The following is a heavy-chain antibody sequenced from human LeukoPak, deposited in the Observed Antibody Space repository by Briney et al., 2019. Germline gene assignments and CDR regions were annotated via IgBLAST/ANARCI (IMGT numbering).Heavy chain of an antibody. Sequence: KASETLSLTCTVYGGSFSSYYWSWIRQPPGEGLGWIWVINHCGSTNYNPSLKSRVTISVATSKTQFSLKLNSVTATGTAVYYCARGLLLCDYDSCGYYYAFYIWGQGTMITVPS. CDR3: ARGLLLCDYDSCGYYYAFYI. CDR2: INHCGST. V-gene: IGHV4-34*01. J-gene: IGHJ3*02. CDR1: GGSFSSYY. D-gene: IGHD3-22*01.